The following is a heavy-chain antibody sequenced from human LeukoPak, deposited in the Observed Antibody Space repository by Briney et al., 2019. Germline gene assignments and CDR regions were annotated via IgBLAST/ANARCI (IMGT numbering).Heavy chain of an antibody. J-gene: IGHJ3*02. Sequence: GASVKVSCKASGYTFTSYYIHWVRQAPGQGLEWMGGIIPIFGTANYAQKFQGRVTITTDESTSTAYMELSSLRSEDTAVYYCAREFDEGYGFDIWGQGTMVTVSS. CDR3: AREFDEGYGFDI. V-gene: IGHV1-69*05. CDR1: GYTFTSYY. D-gene: IGHD5-18*01. CDR2: IIPIFGTA.